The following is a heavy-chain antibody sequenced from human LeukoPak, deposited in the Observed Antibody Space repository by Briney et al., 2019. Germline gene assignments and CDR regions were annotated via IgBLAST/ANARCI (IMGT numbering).Heavy chain of an antibody. CDR3: AKEGVVAGPLYFDY. D-gene: IGHD2-15*01. CDR2: ISATGGSI. V-gene: IGHV3-23*01. Sequence: GGSLRLSCAASGFTFSSYAMSWVRQAPGKGLEWVSTISATGGSIYYADSVRGRLTISRDNSKNTVYLQMNSLRAEDTAVYYCAKEGVVAGPLYFDYWGQGTLVTVSS. J-gene: IGHJ4*02. CDR1: GFTFSSYA.